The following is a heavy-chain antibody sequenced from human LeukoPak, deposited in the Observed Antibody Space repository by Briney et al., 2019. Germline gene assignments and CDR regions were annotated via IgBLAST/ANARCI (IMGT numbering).Heavy chain of an antibody. D-gene: IGHD3-10*01. Sequence: GGSLRLSCAASRFTFGSPWMSWVRQAPGKGLEWVANIKQDGSEKYYVDSVKGRFTISRDNAKNSLYLQMNSLRAEDTAVYYCARDKPVTMVRGVILTNYYYYMDVWGKGTTVTISS. CDR1: RFTFGSPW. CDR2: IKQDGSEK. V-gene: IGHV3-7*01. CDR3: ARDKPVTMVRGVILTNYYYYMDV. J-gene: IGHJ6*03.